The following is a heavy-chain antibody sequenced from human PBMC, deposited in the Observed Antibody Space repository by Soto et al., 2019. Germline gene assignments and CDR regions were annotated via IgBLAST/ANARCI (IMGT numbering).Heavy chain of an antibody. CDR3: ARAGYNWNDREYY. Sequence: VRLVQSGTELMKPGASVKVSCKASGYTFISYYMHWVRQAPGQGLEWMGLIDPSGGDTTYAQGFRGIVSMTRYSSTATLRMVLNNLSSEDTAVYYCARAGYNWNDREYYWGQGTLVTVS. CDR1: GYTFISYY. CDR2: IDPSGGDT. D-gene: IGHD1-20*01. J-gene: IGHJ4*02. V-gene: IGHV1-46*01.